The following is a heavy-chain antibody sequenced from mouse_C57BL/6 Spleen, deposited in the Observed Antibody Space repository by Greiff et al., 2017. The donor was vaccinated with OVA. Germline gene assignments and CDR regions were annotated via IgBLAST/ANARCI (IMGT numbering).Heavy chain of an antibody. CDR3: ARGDYGNYGGWYFDV. D-gene: IGHD2-1*01. Sequence: QVQLKQPGAELVKPGASVKLSCKASGYTFTSYWMHWVKQRPGQGLEWIGMIHPNSGSTNYNEKFKSKATLTVDKSSSTAYMQLSSLTSEDSAVYYCARGDYGNYGGWYFDVWGTGTTVTVSS. V-gene: IGHV1-64*01. CDR2: IHPNSGST. CDR1: GYTFTSYW. J-gene: IGHJ1*03.